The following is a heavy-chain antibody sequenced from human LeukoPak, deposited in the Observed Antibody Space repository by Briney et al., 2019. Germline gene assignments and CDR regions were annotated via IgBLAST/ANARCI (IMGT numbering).Heavy chain of an antibody. J-gene: IGHJ3*02. V-gene: IGHV1-8*01. D-gene: IGHD3-22*01. CDR3: ARGVYYYDSSGYYLDAFDI. CDR1: GYTFTSYD. Sequence: GASVKVSCKASGYTFTSYDINWVRQATGQGLEWMGWMNPNSGNTGYAQKFQGRVTMTRNTSISTAYMELSSLRSEDTAVYYCARGVYYYDSSGYYLDAFDIWGQGTMVTVSS. CDR2: MNPNSGNT.